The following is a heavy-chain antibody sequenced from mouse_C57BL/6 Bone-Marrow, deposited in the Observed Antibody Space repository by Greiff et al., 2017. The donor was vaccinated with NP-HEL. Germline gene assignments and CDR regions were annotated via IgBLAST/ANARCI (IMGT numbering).Heavy chain of an antibody. CDR1: GYTFTSYG. Sequence: VQLQESGAELARPGASVKLSCKASGYTFTSYGISWVKRRTGQGLEWIGEIYPRSGNTYYNEKFKGKATLTADKSSSTAYMELRSLTSEDSAVYFCARRGLRPGWFAYWGQGTLVTVSA. CDR3: ARRGLRPGWFAY. D-gene: IGHD2-4*01. V-gene: IGHV1-81*01. J-gene: IGHJ3*01. CDR2: IYPRSGNT.